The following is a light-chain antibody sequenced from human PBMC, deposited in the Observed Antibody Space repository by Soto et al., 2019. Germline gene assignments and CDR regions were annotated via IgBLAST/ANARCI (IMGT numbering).Light chain of an antibody. J-gene: IGLJ1*01. V-gene: IGLV1-40*01. CDR1: SSNIGGGYD. CDR3: QSYDSSLTGYYV. CDR2: GNS. Sequence: QAVLTQPPSVSGAPGQRGTISCPGSSSNIGGGYDVHWYQQLPGTAPKLLIYGNSNRPSGVPDRFSGSKSGTSASLAITGLQAEDEADYYCQSYDSSLTGYYVFGTGTKVTVL.